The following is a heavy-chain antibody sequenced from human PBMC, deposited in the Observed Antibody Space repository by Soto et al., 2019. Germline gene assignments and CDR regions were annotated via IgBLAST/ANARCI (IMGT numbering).Heavy chain of an antibody. D-gene: IGHD3-22*01. J-gene: IGHJ4*02. CDR3: ARHQSQGPSLLRSFDY. Sequence: GGSLSPSFPASGFHFRGYTMTWVAQVPGKGLEWVSSISSGGHYIYYADSVRGRFTISRDDAKDSLFLQINSLRAGDTAVYFCARHQSQGPSLLRSFDYWGQGTLVTVSS. CDR1: GFHFRGYT. CDR2: ISSGGHYI. V-gene: IGHV3-21*04.